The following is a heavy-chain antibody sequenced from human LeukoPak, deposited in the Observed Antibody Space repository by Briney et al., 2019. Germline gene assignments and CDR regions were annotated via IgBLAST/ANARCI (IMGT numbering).Heavy chain of an antibody. D-gene: IGHD3-22*01. CDR3: AANPGEYYYDSSGYYLRGLGY. Sequence: SVKVSCKASGGTFSSYASSWVRQAPGQGLEWMGRIIPIFGTANYAQKFQGRVTITTDESTSTAYMELSSLRSEETAVYYCAANPGEYYYDSSGYYLRGLGYWGQGTLVTVSS. V-gene: IGHV1-69*05. J-gene: IGHJ4*02. CDR1: GGTFSSYA. CDR2: IIPIFGTA.